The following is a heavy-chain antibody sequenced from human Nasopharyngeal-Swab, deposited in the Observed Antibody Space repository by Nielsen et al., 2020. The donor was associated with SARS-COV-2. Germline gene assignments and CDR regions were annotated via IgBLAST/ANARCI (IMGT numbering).Heavy chain of an antibody. CDR3: ARESYGMDV. CDR1: GFTFSSYG. V-gene: IGHV3-33*01. J-gene: IGHJ6*02. Sequence: GGSLRLSCAASGFTFSSYGMHWVRQTPGKGLEWVAVIWYDGSNKYYADSVKGRFTISRDNSKNTLYLQMNSLRAEDTAVYYCARESYGMDVWGQGTTVTVSS. CDR2: IWYDGSNK.